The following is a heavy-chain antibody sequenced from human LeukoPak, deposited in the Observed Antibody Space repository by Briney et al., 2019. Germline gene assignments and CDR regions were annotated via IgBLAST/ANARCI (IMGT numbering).Heavy chain of an antibody. CDR3: ARGSDSSGWYSSFDY. D-gene: IGHD6-19*01. J-gene: IGHJ4*02. Sequence: PGGSLRLSCVASGFTFSSHLMHWVRQAPGKGLVWVSRINSDGSSTSYADSVKGRFTISRDNAKNALYLQMNSLRAEDTAVYYCARGSDSSGWYSSFDYWGQGTLVTVSS. CDR1: GFTFSSHL. CDR2: INSDGSST. V-gene: IGHV3-74*01.